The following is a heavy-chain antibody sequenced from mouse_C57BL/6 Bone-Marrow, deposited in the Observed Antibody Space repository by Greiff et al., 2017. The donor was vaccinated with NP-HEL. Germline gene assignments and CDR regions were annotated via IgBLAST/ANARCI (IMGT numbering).Heavy chain of an antibody. Sequence: EVKLQESGGGLVQPGGSLSLSCAASGFTFTDYYMSWVRQPPGKALEWLGFIRNKANGYTTEYSASVKGRFTISRDNSQSILYLQMNALRAEDSATYYCARSYGSSYDYWGQGTTLTVSS. D-gene: IGHD1-1*01. J-gene: IGHJ2*01. CDR2: IRNKANGYTT. CDR1: GFTFTDYY. V-gene: IGHV7-3*01. CDR3: ARSYGSSYDY.